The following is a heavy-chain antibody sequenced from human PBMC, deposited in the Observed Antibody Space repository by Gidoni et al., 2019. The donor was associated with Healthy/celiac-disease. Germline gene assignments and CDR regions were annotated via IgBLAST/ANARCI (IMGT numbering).Heavy chain of an antibody. J-gene: IGHJ2*01. CDR1: GFPFSSYA. V-gene: IGHV3-23*01. Sequence: EVQLLESGGGLVQPGASLILSCSASGFPFSSYAMSWVRQAPGKGLEWVSAISGSGGSTYYADSVKGRFTISRDNSKNTLYLQMNSLRAEDTAVYYCAKDNGVVVAATRYWYFDLWGRGTLVTVSS. CDR3: AKDNGVVVAATRYWYFDL. D-gene: IGHD2-15*01. CDR2: ISGSGGST.